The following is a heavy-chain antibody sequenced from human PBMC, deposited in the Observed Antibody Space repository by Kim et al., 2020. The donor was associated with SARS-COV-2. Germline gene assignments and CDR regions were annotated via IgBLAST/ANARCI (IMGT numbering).Heavy chain of an antibody. D-gene: IGHD3-22*01. V-gene: IGHV4-59*09. CDR3: ARGTIPYYDSSGYYDY. Sequence: LKSRVTISVDTSKNQFSLKLSSVTAADTAVYYCARGTIPYYDSSGYYDYWGQGTLVTVSS. J-gene: IGHJ4*02.